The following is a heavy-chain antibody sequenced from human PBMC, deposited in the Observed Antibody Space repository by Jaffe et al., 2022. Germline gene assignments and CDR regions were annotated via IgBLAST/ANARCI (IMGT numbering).Heavy chain of an antibody. CDR3: ARAQYSSSLEDLSSGGYSVDP. J-gene: IGHJ5*02. Sequence: QVQLQESGPGLVKPSGTLSLTCAVSGGSISSSNWWSWVRQPPGKGLEWIGEIYHSGSTNYNPSLKSRVTISVDKSKNQFSLKLSSVTAADTAVYYCARAQYSSSLEDLSSGGYSVDPWGQGTLVTVSS. D-gene: IGHD6-6*01. CDR2: IYHSGST. CDR1: GGSISSSNW. V-gene: IGHV4-4*02.